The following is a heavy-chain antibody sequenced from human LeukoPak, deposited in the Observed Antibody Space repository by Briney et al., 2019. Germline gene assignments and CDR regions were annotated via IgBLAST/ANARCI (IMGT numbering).Heavy chain of an antibody. D-gene: IGHD5-12*01. J-gene: IGHJ4*02. Sequence: GGSLRLSCAASGFTFSDYYMSWIRQAPGKGLEWVAFIRYDGSHKYYGDSVKGRFTISRDNSKNTLYLQMNSLRAEDTAVYYCAKDFTTTIHWGQGTLVTVSS. CDR2: IRYDGSHK. CDR3: AKDFTTTIH. CDR1: GFTFSDYY. V-gene: IGHV3-30*02.